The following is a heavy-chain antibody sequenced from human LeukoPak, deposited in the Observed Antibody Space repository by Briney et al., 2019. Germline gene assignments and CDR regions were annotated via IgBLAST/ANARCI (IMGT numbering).Heavy chain of an antibody. CDR2: IYHSGST. J-gene: IGHJ4*02. V-gene: IGHV4-38-2*02. CDR1: GYSISSGYY. D-gene: IGHD1-26*01. CDR3: ARVGARQYFDY. Sequence: SETLSLTCTVSGYSISSGYYWGWIRQPPVKGLELVGSIYHSGSTYYNPSLKSRVTISVETSKNQCSLRLSSVTAADTAVYYCARVGARQYFDYWGQGTLVTVSS.